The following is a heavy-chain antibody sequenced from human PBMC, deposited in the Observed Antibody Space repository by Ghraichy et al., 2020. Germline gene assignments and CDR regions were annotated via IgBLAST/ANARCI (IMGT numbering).Heavy chain of an antibody. J-gene: IGHJ5*02. CDR2: INHSGST. CDR3: ARGGRKYCSGGSCFGWFDP. Sequence: SETLSLTCAVYGGSFSGYYWSWIRQPPGKGLEWIGEINHSGSTNYNPSLKSRVTISVDTSKNQFSLKLSSVTAADTAVYYCARGGRKYCSGGSCFGWFDPWGQGTLVTVSS. CDR1: GGSFSGYY. V-gene: IGHV4-34*01. D-gene: IGHD2-15*01.